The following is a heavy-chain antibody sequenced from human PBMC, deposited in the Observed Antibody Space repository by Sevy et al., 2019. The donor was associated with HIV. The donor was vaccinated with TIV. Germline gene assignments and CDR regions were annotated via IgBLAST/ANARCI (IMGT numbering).Heavy chain of an antibody. Sequence: SETLSLTCAVSSYSVGSDNYWGWIRQSPGKGLEWIGIIYRSGTTYYNPSLKSRVTISVDTSKNKFYLKLSSVTASDTAVYFCARALGMATFGQIRFDSWGQGTLVTVSS. CDR2: IYRSGTT. V-gene: IGHV4-38-2*01. CDR3: ARALGMATFGQIRFDS. J-gene: IGHJ5*01. CDR1: SYSVGSDNY. D-gene: IGHD5-12*01.